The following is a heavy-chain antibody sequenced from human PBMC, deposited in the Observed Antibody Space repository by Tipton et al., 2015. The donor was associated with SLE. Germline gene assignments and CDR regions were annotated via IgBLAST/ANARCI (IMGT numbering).Heavy chain of an antibody. V-gene: IGHV1-18*01. CDR2: ISGYDGNT. D-gene: IGHD3-22*01. Sequence: QSGAEVKKPGASVKVSCKASGYTFTTYDISWVRQAPGQGLEWMGWISGYDGNTFYAQRFQDRVTMTTDPSTSTAYMELRSPTSDDTGVYYCARRDRTSDFWGQGTLVTVSS. CDR1: GYTFTTYD. J-gene: IGHJ4*02. CDR3: ARRDRTSDF.